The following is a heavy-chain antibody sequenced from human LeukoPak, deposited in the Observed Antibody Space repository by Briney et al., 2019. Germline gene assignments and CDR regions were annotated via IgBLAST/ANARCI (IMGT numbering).Heavy chain of an antibody. D-gene: IGHD3-16*01. CDR1: GFTFSSDG. CDR2: IRYDESNK. V-gene: IGHV3-30*02. Sequence: GGSLRLSCAAAGFTFSSDGMHWIRQAPGQGLEWVAFIRYDESNKYYADSVKGRFTISRDNSKNILYLQMNSLRTEDTAVYYCAKDKIGGRDYWGQGTLVTVSS. J-gene: IGHJ4*02. CDR3: AKDKIGGRDY.